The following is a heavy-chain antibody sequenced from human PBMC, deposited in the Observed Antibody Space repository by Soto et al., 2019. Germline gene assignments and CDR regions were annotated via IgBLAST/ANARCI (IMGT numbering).Heavy chain of an antibody. D-gene: IGHD3-22*01. Sequence: XSVKVYWTASGYTFTSYYMHLVRQAPGQGLEWMGIINPSGGSTSYAQKFQGRVTMTRDTSTSTVYMELSSLRSEDTAVYYCARVRRSSGYYYGDWGQGTPVTVSS. CDR3: ARVRRSSGYYYGD. CDR1: GYTFTSYY. J-gene: IGHJ4*02. V-gene: IGHV1-46*01. CDR2: INPSGGST.